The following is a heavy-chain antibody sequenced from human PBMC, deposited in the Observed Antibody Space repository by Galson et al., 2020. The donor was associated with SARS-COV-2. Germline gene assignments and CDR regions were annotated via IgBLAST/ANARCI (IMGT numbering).Heavy chain of an antibody. CDR2: ISGDSRAI. J-gene: IGHJ4*02. V-gene: IGHV3-23*01. CDR3: ARSRSGWFIFDY. Sequence: GESLKISCAASGFSFSTYDMMWVRQAPGKGLEWVSIISGDSRAIYYANSVKGRFTISRDNSKNTLYLQMNSLRVEDTAIYYCARSRSGWFIFDYWGRGTLVTVTS. D-gene: IGHD6-19*01. CDR1: GFSFSTYD.